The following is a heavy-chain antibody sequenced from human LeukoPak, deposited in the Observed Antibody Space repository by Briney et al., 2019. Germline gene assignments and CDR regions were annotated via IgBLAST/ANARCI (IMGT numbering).Heavy chain of an antibody. V-gene: IGHV3-74*01. CDR2: IYVDGRTT. CDR1: GFTFSNYW. Sequence: PGWSLRLSCVASGFTFSNYWMHWVRQPPGKGLVWVSRIYVDGRTTNYADSVKGRFTISRDNAKNTVYLGMNSLSVEDTATYYCIRDFRSADLWGQGTLVTVTS. J-gene: IGHJ5*02. CDR3: IRDFRSADL.